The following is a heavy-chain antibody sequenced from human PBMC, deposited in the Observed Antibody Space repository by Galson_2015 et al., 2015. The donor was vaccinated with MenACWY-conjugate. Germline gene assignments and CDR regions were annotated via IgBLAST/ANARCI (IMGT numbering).Heavy chain of an antibody. CDR1: GASISTDY. D-gene: IGHD2/OR15-2a*01. Sequence: QVQLRESGPGLVKPSETLSLTCSVSGASISTDYWTWIRQPPGKGLEWIGLIYDSGTTKYNPSLKGRVTISLDTSKNQVSLKLSSVTAADTAVYYCAREFSYWGQGTLVTVSS. CDR3: AREFSY. V-gene: IGHV4-59*01. CDR2: IYDSGTT. J-gene: IGHJ4*02.